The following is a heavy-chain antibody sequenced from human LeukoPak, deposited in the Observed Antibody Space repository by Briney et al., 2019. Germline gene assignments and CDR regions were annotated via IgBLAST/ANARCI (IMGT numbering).Heavy chain of an antibody. J-gene: IGHJ3*01. Sequence: GESLKISCKNSGYRFNNYWIGWVRQMPWKSLEWMRNIYPDDSDTRYSPSFQGQVTISADKSISTAYLQWSSLKASDTAMYYCARHKAERGSSGYDWGAFDVWGQGTMVTVSS. D-gene: IGHD5-12*01. V-gene: IGHV5-51*01. CDR1: GYRFNNYW. CDR3: ARHKAERGSSGYDWGAFDV. CDR2: IYPDDSDT.